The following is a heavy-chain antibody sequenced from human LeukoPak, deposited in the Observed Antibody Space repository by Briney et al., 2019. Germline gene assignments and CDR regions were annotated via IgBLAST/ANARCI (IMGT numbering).Heavy chain of an antibody. CDR2: ISGSGGST. Sequence: GGSLRLSCAASGFTFSSYAMSWVRQAPGKGLEWVSAISGSGGSTYYADSVKGRFTISRDNSKNTLYPQMNSLRAEDTAVYYCARDAYDSSGYSQDWGQGTLVTVSS. CDR3: ARDAYDSSGYSQD. D-gene: IGHD3-22*01. V-gene: IGHV3-23*01. CDR1: GFTFSSYA. J-gene: IGHJ4*02.